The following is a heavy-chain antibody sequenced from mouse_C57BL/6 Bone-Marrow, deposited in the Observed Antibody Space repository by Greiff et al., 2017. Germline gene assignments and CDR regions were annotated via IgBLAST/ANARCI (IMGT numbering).Heavy chain of an antibody. Sequence: VQLQQSGPELVKPGASVKISCKASGYSFTDYNMNWVKQSNGKSLEWIGVINPNYGTTSYNQKFKGKATLTVDQSSSTACMQLNRLTSEDSAVYDCARGYDYDYAMDYWGQGTSVTVSS. CDR2: INPNYGTT. CDR1: GYSFTDYN. J-gene: IGHJ4*01. CDR3: ARGYDYDYAMDY. V-gene: IGHV1-39*01. D-gene: IGHD2-4*01.